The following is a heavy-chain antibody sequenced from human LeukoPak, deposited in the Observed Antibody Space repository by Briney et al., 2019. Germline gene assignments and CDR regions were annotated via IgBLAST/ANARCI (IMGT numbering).Heavy chain of an antibody. CDR1: GFTFSNYA. CDR3: AKNSGSYSFDY. D-gene: IGHD1-26*01. Sequence: GGSLRLSCAASGFTFSNYAMSWVRQAPGKGLEWVSSINGRGGSTYYADSVKGRFTISRDNSKNTLYLQMNSLRAEDTAVYYCAKNSGSYSFDYWGQGTLVTVSS. CDR2: INGRGGST. J-gene: IGHJ4*02. V-gene: IGHV3-23*01.